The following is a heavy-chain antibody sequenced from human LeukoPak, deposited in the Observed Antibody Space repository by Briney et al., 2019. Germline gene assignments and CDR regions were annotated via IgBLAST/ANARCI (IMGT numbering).Heavy chain of an antibody. V-gene: IGHV4-34*01. CDR3: ARGYYDSSGYFEYFQH. J-gene: IGHJ1*01. D-gene: IGHD3-22*01. CDR2: INHSGST. CDR1: GGSFSGYY. Sequence: SETLSLTCAVYGGSFSGYYWSWIRQPPGKGLEWIGEINHSGSTNYNPSLKSRVTISAGTSKNQFSLKLSSVTAADTAVYYCARGYYDSSGYFEYFQHWGQGTLVTVSS.